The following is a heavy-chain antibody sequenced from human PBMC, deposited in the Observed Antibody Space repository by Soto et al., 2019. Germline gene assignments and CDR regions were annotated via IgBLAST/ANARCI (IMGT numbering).Heavy chain of an antibody. J-gene: IGHJ6*02. CDR3: ARALGYCSGGSCYPYYYYGMDG. CDR2: MNPNSGNT. V-gene: IGHV1-8*01. CDR1: GYTFTSYD. Sequence: QVQLVQSGAEVKKPGASVKVSCKASGYTFTSYDINWVRQATGQGLEWMGWMNPNSGNTGYAQKFQGRVTMTRNTSISTSYMELSSLRSEDTAVYYCARALGYCSGGSCYPYYYYGMDGWGQGTTVTVSS. D-gene: IGHD2-15*01.